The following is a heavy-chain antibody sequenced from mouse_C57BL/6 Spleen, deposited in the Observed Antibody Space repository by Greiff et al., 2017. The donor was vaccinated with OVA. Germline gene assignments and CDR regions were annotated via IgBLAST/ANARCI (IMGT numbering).Heavy chain of an antibody. CDR1: GYTFTSYW. Sequence: QVQLKQSGAELVKPGASVKLSCKASGYTFTSYWMHWVKQRPGQGLEWIGMIHPNSGSTNYNEKFKSKAPLTVDKSSSTAYMQLSSLTSEDSAVYYCARGGDLLSDYWGQGTTLTVSS. CDR3: ARGGDLLSDY. J-gene: IGHJ2*01. D-gene: IGHD2-10*01. V-gene: IGHV1-64*01. CDR2: IHPNSGST.